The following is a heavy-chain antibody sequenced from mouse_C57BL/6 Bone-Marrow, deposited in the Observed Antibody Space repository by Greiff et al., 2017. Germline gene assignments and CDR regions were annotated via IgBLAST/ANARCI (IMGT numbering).Heavy chain of an antibody. CDR2: ISDGGSYT. CDR1: GFTFSSYA. V-gene: IGHV5-4*01. CDR3: ARGPSMYY. Sequence: EVQLLESGGGLVKPGGSLKLSCAASGFTFSSYAMSWVRQTPEKRLEWVATISDGGSYTYYPDNVKGRFTISRENAKNNLYLQLSHLKSEDTAMYYCARGPSMYYWGQGTSVTVSA. J-gene: IGHJ4*01.